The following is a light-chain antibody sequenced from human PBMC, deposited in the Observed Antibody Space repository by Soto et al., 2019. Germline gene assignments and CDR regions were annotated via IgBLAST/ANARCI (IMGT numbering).Light chain of an antibody. CDR3: SSYRSGTSPYYV. CDR2: EVS. Sequence: QSVLTQPPSASGSPGQSVTISCTGTSSDVGGYKFVSWYQQHPGKAPKLIIYEVSQRPSGVPDRFSASKSGDTASLTVSGLRAEDEADYYCSSYRSGTSPYYVFGTGTKVTV. J-gene: IGLJ1*01. V-gene: IGLV2-8*01. CDR1: SSDVGGYKF.